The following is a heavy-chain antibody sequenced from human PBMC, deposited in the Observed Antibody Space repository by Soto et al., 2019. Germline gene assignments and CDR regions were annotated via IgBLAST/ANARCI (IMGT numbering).Heavy chain of an antibody. CDR3: ARDRGYTFGYHYYGLDV. Sequence: ASVKVSCKASGYTFSSYGISWVRQAPGQGLEWMGWISAYNGNTNYALKVQGRVTMTTDTSTSTAYMELRSLRADDTAVFYCARDRGYTFGYHYYGLDVWGQGTTVTVS. V-gene: IGHV1-18*01. D-gene: IGHD5-18*01. CDR1: GYTFSSYG. CDR2: ISAYNGNT. J-gene: IGHJ6*02.